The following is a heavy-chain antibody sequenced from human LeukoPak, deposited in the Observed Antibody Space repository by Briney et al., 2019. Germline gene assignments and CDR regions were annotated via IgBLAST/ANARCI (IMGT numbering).Heavy chain of an antibody. CDR1: GFTFSSYA. V-gene: IGHV3-23*01. Sequence: GGSLRLSCAASGFTFSSYAMSWVRQAPGKGLEWVSAISGSGGSTYYADSVKGRFTISRDNSKNTLYLQMNSLRAEDTAVYYCAKLVESGYYYDSYYMDVWGKGTTVTVSS. J-gene: IGHJ6*03. CDR2: ISGSGGST. D-gene: IGHD2-8*02. CDR3: AKLVESGYYYDSYYMDV.